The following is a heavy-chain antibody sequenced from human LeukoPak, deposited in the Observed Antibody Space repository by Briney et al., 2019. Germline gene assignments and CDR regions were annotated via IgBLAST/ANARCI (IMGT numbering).Heavy chain of an antibody. V-gene: IGHV3-7*01. CDR1: GFTFSSYW. CDR2: IKPDGSER. CDR3: ARISPAKWFDP. Sequence: GGSLRLSCAASGFTFSSYWMNWVRQAPGKGLEWVANIKPDGSERYYEDSVKGRFTISRDNAKNSLYLQMNSLRAEDTAVYYCARISPAKWFDPWGQGTLVTVSS. J-gene: IGHJ5*02.